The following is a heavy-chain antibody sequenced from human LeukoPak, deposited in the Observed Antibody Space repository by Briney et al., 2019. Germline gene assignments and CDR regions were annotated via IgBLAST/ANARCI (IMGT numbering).Heavy chain of an antibody. Sequence: SETLSLTCAVYGGSFSGYYWSWIRQPPGKGLEWIGEINHSGSTNYNPSLKSRVTISVDTSKNQFSLKLSSVTAADTAVYYCARGHTSLAAYDYWGQGTLVTVSS. J-gene: IGHJ4*01. V-gene: IGHV4-34*01. CDR1: GGSFSGYY. CDR3: ARGHTSLAAYDY. D-gene: IGHD2-15*01. CDR2: INHSGST.